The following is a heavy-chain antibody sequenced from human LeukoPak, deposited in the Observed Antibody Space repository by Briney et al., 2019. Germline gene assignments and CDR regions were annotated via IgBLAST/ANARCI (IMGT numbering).Heavy chain of an antibody. CDR2: ISGSGGST. CDR3: ARRLDCFDY. V-gene: IGHV3-23*01. J-gene: IGHJ4*02. Sequence: PGGSLRLSCAASGFTFSSYAMSWVRQAPGKGLEWVSGISGSGGSTYYADSVKGRFTISRDNSNNTLYLQMNSLRAEDTAVYYCARRLDCFDYWGQGTLVTVSS. CDR1: GFTFSSYA.